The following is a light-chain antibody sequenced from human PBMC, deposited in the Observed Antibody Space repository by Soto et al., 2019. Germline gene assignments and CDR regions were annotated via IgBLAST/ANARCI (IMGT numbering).Light chain of an antibody. J-gene: IGKJ4*01. CDR2: AAS. Sequence: DIQMTQSPSSLSASVGDRVTITCRASQSISSYLNWYQQKPGKAPKLLIYAASSLQSGVPSRFSGSGSGTDFTLTISSLQPEEFSTYECDHSYSPPLAIPLGGGTDLDIK. CDR1: QSISSY. V-gene: IGKV1-39*01. CDR3: DHSYSPPLAIP.